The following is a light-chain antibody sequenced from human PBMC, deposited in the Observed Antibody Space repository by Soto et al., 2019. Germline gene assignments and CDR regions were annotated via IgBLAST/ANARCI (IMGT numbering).Light chain of an antibody. Sequence: DIQMTQSPSTLSASVGERVTITCRASQSTTTWLAWYQQKPGKAPKLLIYKASSLEGGVPSRFSGSGSGTEFNITISSLQPDDFATYYCQQYNTYPLTFGGGTTVEIK. V-gene: IGKV1-5*03. CDR3: QQYNTYPLT. CDR1: QSTTTW. CDR2: KAS. J-gene: IGKJ4*01.